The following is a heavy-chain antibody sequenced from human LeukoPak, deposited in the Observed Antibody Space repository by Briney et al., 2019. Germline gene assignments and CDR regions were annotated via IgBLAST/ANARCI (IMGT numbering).Heavy chain of an antibody. CDR3: ATEGEWDMPNNWFDP. J-gene: IGHJ5*02. CDR1: GYTFTSYD. CDR2: MNPNSGNT. D-gene: IGHD1-26*01. V-gene: IGHV1-8*01. Sequence: GASVKVSCKASGYTFTSYDINLVRQATGQGLEWMGWMNPNSGNTGYAQKFQGRVTMTRNTSISTAYMELSSLRSEDTAVYYCATEGEWDMPNNWFDPWGQGPLVTVSS.